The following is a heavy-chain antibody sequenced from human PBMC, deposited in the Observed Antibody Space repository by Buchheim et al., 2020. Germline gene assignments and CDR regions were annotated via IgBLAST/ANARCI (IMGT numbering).Heavy chain of an antibody. V-gene: IGHV4-31*03. CDR3: ARDRRKGYCSSTSCYPAYNWFDP. J-gene: IGHJ5*02. CDR1: GGSISSGGYY. Sequence: QVQLQESGPGLVKPSQTLSLTCTVSGGSISSGGYYWSWIRQHPGKGLEWIGYIYYSGSTYYNPSLKSRVTTSVDTSKNQFSLKLSSVTAADTAVYYCARDRRKGYCSSTSCYPAYNWFDPWGQGTL. CDR2: IYYSGST. D-gene: IGHD2-2*01.